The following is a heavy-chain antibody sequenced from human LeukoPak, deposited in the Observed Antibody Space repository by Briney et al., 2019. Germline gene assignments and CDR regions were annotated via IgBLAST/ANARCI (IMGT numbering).Heavy chain of an antibody. CDR1: GYTFTGYY. D-gene: IGHD2-15*01. CDR3: ARAGNIVVAVAAKGRYNWFDP. CDR2: INPNSGGT. V-gene: IGHV1-2*02. Sequence: ALVKVSCKASGYTFTGYYMHWVRQAPGQGLEWMGWINPNSGGTNYAQKFQGRVTMTRDTSISTAYMELSRLRSDDTAVYYCARAGNIVVAVAAKGRYNWFDPWGQGTLVTVSS. J-gene: IGHJ5*02.